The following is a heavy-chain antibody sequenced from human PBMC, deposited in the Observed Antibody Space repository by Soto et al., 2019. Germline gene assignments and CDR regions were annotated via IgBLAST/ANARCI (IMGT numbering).Heavy chain of an antibody. V-gene: IGHV4-59*01. D-gene: IGHD3-22*01. CDR1: GGSISSYY. J-gene: IGHJ4*02. CDR2: IYYSGST. Sequence: SETLSLTCTVSGGSISSYYWSWIRQPPGKGLVWIGYIYYSGSTNYNPSLKSRVTISVDTSKNQFSLKLSSVTAADTAVYYCAREVTYYYDSSGYYDLHYFDYWGQGTLVTVSS. CDR3: AREVTYYYDSSGYYDLHYFDY.